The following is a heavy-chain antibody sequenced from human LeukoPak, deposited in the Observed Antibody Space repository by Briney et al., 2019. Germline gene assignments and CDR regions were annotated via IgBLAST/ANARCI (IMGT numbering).Heavy chain of an antibody. CDR1: GFNVTTNN. J-gene: IGHJ4*02. CDR3: GRRFCNSCPLDF. D-gene: IGHD2-21*01. CDR2: FHAGGGP. Sequence: GGFPRLSCVGSGFNVTTNNMYWVRQAPGKGLECVSAFHAGGGPDYADSVRDRFTISRDNSKNTLYLQMNSLRAEDTAVYFCGRRFCNSCPLDFWGQGTLVTVSS. V-gene: IGHV3-66*04.